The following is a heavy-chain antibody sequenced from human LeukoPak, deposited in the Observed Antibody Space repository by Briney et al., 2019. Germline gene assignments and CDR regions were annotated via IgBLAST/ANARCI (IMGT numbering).Heavy chain of an antibody. CDR2: MNPNSGNT. D-gene: IGHD3-22*01. Sequence: ASVKVSCKASGYTFTSYDINWVRQATGQGLEWMGWMNPNSGNTGYAQKFQGRVTITADESTSTAYMELSSLRSEDTAVYYCARSREVVVITAGWGFDPWGQGTLVTVSS. CDR3: ARSREVVVITAGWGFDP. V-gene: IGHV1-8*01. CDR1: GYTFTSYD. J-gene: IGHJ5*02.